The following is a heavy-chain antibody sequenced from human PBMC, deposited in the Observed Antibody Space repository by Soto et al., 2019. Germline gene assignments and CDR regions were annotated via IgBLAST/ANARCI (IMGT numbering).Heavy chain of an antibody. Sequence: QVQLVQSGAEVKKPGASVKVSCKASGYTFTSYGISWVRQAPGQGLEWMGWISAYNGNTNYAQKLQGRVTMTTDTSTSTAYMELRSLRSDDTAVYYCARVVITMVRGAQRAYYFDYWGQGTLVTVSS. CDR3: ARVVITMVRGAQRAYYFDY. J-gene: IGHJ4*02. D-gene: IGHD3-10*01. V-gene: IGHV1-18*01. CDR2: ISAYNGNT. CDR1: GYTFTSYG.